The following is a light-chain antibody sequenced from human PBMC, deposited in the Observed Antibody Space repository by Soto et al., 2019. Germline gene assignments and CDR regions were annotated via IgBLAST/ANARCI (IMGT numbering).Light chain of an antibody. J-gene: IGKJ1*01. CDR2: AAS. Sequence: DIQVTQSPFSLSASVGDRVTITCRASQSISTYLNWYQQKPGKAPKLLIYAASSLQSGVPSRFRGSGSGTDFILTISTLQPEDFETYYCQQSYSSPRTFGPGTKVDIK. V-gene: IGKV1-39*01. CDR3: QQSYSSPRT. CDR1: QSISTY.